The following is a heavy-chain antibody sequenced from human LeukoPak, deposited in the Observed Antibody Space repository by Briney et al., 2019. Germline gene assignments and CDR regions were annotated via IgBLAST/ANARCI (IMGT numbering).Heavy chain of an antibody. J-gene: IGHJ3*02. V-gene: IGHV4-30-2*01. CDR3: ARAVSEVHDALDI. D-gene: IGHD1-1*01. Sequence: SETLSLTCAVSGGSISSGGYSWSWIRQPPGKGLEWIGYIYHSGSTYYNPSLKSRVTISVDRSKNQFSLKLSSVTAADTAVYYCARAVSEVHDALDIWGQGTMVTVSS. CDR1: GGSISSGGYS. CDR2: IYHSGST.